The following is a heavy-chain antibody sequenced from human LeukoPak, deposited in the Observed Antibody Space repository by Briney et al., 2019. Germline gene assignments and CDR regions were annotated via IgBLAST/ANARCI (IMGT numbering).Heavy chain of an antibody. Sequence: SETLSLTCTVSGYSISSGYYWGWIRQPPGKGLEWIGSIYHSGSTYYNPSLKSRVTISVDTSKNQFSLKLSSVTAADTAVYYCARTVGYCSSTSRYADARDTAMVTFVYWGQGTLVTVPS. CDR1: GYSISSGYY. V-gene: IGHV4-38-2*02. CDR3: ARTVGYCSSTSRYADARDTAMVTFVY. J-gene: IGHJ4*02. CDR2: IYHSGST. D-gene: IGHD2-2*01.